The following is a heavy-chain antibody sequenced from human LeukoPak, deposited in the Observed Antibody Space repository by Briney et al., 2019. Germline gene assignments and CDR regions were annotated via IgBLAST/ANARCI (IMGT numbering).Heavy chain of an antibody. Sequence: SETLSLTCTVSGGSISSSSYYWGWIRQPPGKGLEWIGSIYYSGSTYYNPSLKSRVTISVDTSKNQFSLKLSSVTAADTAVYYCAREGILTGETDYYYYGMDVWGQGTTVTVSS. CDR1: GGSISSSSYY. D-gene: IGHD3-9*01. CDR3: AREGILTGETDYYYYGMDV. CDR2: IYYSGST. V-gene: IGHV4-39*07. J-gene: IGHJ6*02.